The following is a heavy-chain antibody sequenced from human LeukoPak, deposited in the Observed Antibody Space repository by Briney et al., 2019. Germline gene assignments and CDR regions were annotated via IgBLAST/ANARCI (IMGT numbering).Heavy chain of an antibody. CDR3: ANSRCYYYMAV. J-gene: IGHJ6*03. CDR1: GYSIKSGYY. Sequence: SETLSLTCSVSGYSIKSGYYWGWIRRAPGKGLGGIGSIYNTGNTFYNPSLKSRVTISVDTSKNPFSLKPSSVTAADPAVYDCANSRCYYYMAVWGKGTTVTVSS. D-gene: IGHD3-22*01. V-gene: IGHV4-38-2*02. CDR2: IYNTGNT.